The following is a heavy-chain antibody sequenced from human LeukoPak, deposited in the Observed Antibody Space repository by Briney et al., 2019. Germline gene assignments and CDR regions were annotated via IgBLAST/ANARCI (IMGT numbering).Heavy chain of an antibody. CDR2: TYYRSKWIS. CDR3: ARKGTVTTPFDY. CDR1: GDSFSSNSAA. Sequence: SQTLSLTCALSGDSFSSNSAAWNWIRQSPSRGLEWLGRTYYRSKWISDYAVSVKSRMTINADTSKNQCSLQVNSVTPEYTAVYYCARKGTVTTPFDYWGQGILVTVSS. V-gene: IGHV6-1*01. D-gene: IGHD1/OR15-1a*01. J-gene: IGHJ4*02.